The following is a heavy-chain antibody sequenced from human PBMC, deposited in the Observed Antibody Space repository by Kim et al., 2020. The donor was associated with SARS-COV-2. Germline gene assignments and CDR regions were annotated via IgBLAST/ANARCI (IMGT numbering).Heavy chain of an antibody. D-gene: IGHD6-13*01. Sequence: SETLSLTCTVSSGSISSGNYYWNWIRQPAGKGLEWIGRSYINGNTNYNPSLPGRITMSLDTSKNRFSLRLTSVTAADTAVYYCARGRYSSTWHEYFYYGLDVWGQGTTVTVSS. CDR2: SYINGNT. V-gene: IGHV4-61*02. CDR3: ARGRYSSTWHEYFYYGLDV. J-gene: IGHJ6*02. CDR1: SGSISSGNYY.